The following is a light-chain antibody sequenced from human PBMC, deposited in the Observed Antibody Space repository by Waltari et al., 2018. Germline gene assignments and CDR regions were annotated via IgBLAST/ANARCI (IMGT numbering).Light chain of an antibody. J-gene: IGKJ4*01. Sequence: DIQMTQSPSSLSASVGDRGTITCRASQAISNYLAWYQQKPGKVPKLLIYAASILQSGVPSRFSGTGSGTGFSLTISSLQPEDVATYYCQKYNSAPLTFGGGTKVEIK. CDR2: AAS. V-gene: IGKV1-27*01. CDR3: QKYNSAPLT. CDR1: QAISNY.